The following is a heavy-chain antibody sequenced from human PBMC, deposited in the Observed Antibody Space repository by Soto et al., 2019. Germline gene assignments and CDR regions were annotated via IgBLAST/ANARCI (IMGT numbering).Heavy chain of an antibody. CDR3: ARDGSGYRSRASPMDV. D-gene: IGHD3-22*01. CDR2: IIPIFGTA. CDR1: GDTFSSYA. Sequence: QVQLVQSGAEVKKPGSSVKVSCKASGDTFSSYAISWVRQAPGQGLEWMGGIIPIFGTAKYAQKFQGRVTITAAESTSTAYMELSSLRSEDTAVYYCARDGSGYRSRASPMDVWGQGTTVTVSS. J-gene: IGHJ6*02. V-gene: IGHV1-69*01.